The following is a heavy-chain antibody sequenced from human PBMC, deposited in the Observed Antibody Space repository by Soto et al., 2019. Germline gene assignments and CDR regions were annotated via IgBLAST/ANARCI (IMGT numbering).Heavy chain of an antibody. CDR2: INPNSGDT. Sequence: ASVPVSCKASGYSFTAYYIYWVRQAPGQGLEWVGWINPNSGDTKYQQMFQDRVTMTRETSIGTAYMELSKLRSDDTAVFFCSRDPTSRFFLQAFDVWGQGTTVTVSS. V-gene: IGHV1-2*02. CDR3: SRDPTSRFFLQAFDV. J-gene: IGHJ3*01. D-gene: IGHD3-3*01. CDR1: GYSFTAYY.